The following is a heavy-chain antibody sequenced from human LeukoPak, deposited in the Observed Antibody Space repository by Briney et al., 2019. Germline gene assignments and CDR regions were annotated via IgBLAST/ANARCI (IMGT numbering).Heavy chain of an antibody. Sequence: SETLSLTCTVSGGSISSSSYYWGWIRQPPGKGLEWIGSIYYSGSTYYNPSLKSRVTISVDTSKNQFSLKLSSVTAADTAVYYCARHKGDHGDYLNDAFDIWGQGTMVTVSS. CDR3: ARHKGDHGDYLNDAFDI. CDR1: GGSISSSSYY. V-gene: IGHV4-39*01. CDR2: IYYSGST. J-gene: IGHJ3*02. D-gene: IGHD4-17*01.